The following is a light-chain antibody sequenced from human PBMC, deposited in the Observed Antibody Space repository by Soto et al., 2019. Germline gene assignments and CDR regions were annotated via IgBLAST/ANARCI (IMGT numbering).Light chain of an antibody. CDR2: HAS. Sequence: DIQMTQSPSTLPASVGDRVTITCRASQSISNWVAWYQQKPGTAPKVLIYHASNLQSGVPSRFSGSGSGTEFSFNITSLQPEDVATYYCQQYDDLPITFGQGTRLEIK. J-gene: IGKJ5*01. CDR3: QQYDDLPIT. CDR1: QSISNW. V-gene: IGKV1-5*01.